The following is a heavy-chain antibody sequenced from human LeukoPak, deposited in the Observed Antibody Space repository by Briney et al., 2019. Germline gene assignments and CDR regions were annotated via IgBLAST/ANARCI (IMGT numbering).Heavy chain of an antibody. J-gene: IGHJ2*01. D-gene: IGHD6-13*01. CDR2: ISSTTRTI. Sequence: GGSLRLSCSASGFTFSRYAMHWVRQAPGKGLEWVSYISSTTRTIYYADSVKGRFTISRDNAKNSLYLQMNSLRDEDTAVYYCARDRQQMDREGYFDLWGRGTLVTVSS. V-gene: IGHV3-48*02. CDR1: GFTFSRYA. CDR3: ARDRQQMDREGYFDL.